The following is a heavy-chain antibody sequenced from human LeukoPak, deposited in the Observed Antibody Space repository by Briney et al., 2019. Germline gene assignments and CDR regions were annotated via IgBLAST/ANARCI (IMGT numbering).Heavy chain of an antibody. CDR3: TRDHMAIFGVVIQGYYFDY. J-gene: IGHJ4*02. CDR2: IRSKAYGGTT. V-gene: IGHV3-49*04. Sequence: PGGSLRLSCTASGFTFGDYAMSWVRQAPGKGLEWVGFIRSKAYGGTTEYAASVKGRFTISRDDSKSIAYLQMNSLKTEDTAVYYCTRDHMAIFGVVIQGYYFDYWGQGTLVTVSS. D-gene: IGHD3-3*01. CDR1: GFTFGDYA.